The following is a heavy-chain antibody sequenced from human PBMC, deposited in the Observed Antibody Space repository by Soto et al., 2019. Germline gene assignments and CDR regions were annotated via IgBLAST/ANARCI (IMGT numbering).Heavy chain of an antibody. J-gene: IGHJ4*01. CDR2: VYWNDDK. D-gene: IGHD5-12*01. V-gene: IGHV2-5*01. CDR1: GFSLTPAGVA. CDR3: AHSDGGYENIYFGF. Sequence: SGPTLVNPTPTLTLTCTFSGFSLTPAGVAVGWIRQPPGGALEWLALVYWNDDKGYSPSLRTRLTIPGDASKNQLCLSLPNVDPGDTATYCCAHSDGGYENIYFGFRGRRATFTVSS.